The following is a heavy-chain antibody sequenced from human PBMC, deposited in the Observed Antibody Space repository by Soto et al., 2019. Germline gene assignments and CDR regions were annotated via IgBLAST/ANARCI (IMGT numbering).Heavy chain of an antibody. CDR2: IFYNGFT. V-gene: IGHV4-39*01. Sequence: QLQLQESGPGLEKPSETLSLTCTVSGGSINNDNYYWGWIRQPPGKGLEWIGIIFYNGFTYYSPSLKSRVTISVDTSKNQFSLKLTSVTAADTAVYYCARQDDFWSGSGWFDPWGQGTLVTVSS. D-gene: IGHD3-3*01. CDR3: ARQDDFWSGSGWFDP. J-gene: IGHJ5*02. CDR1: GGSINNDNYY.